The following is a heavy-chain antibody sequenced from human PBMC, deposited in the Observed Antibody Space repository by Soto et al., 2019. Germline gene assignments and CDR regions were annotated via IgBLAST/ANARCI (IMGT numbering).Heavy chain of an antibody. J-gene: IGHJ4*02. CDR3: ARQGSY. V-gene: IGHV4-39*01. CDR2: IYFNANT. Sequence: QLQLQESGPGLVKPSETLSLTCNVSGVSISDTSYYWGWIRQPPGKGLEWIGTIYFNANTFYNPSLKSRLTISVDTSKNQISLRLTSVTAADTAVYYCARQGSYWGQGTLVAGSS. CDR1: GVSISDTSYY.